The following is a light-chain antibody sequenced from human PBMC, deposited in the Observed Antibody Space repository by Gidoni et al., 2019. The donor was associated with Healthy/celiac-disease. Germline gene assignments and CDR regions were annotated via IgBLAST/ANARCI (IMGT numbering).Light chain of an antibody. J-gene: IGLJ2*01. V-gene: IGLV1-47*01. Sequence: QSVLTQPPSASVTPGQRVTISCSGSSSTIGSNYVYWYQQLPGTAPKLLIYRNNQRPSGVPDRFSGSKSGTSASLAISGLRSEDEADYYCAAWDDSLSGFVVFGGGTKLTVL. CDR3: AAWDDSLSGFVV. CDR2: RNN. CDR1: SSTIGSNY.